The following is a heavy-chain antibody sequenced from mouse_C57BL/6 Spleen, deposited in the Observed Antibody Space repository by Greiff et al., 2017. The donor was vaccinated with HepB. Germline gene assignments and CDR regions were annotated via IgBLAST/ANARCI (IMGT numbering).Heavy chain of an antibody. CDR3: AREGWLLRGALDY. Sequence: DVKLQESGPGLVKPSQSLSLTCSVTGYSITSGYYWNWIRQFPGNKLEWMGYISYDGSNNYNPSLKNRISITRDTSKNQFFLKLNSVTTEDTATYYCAREGWLLRGALDYWGQGTSVTVSS. CDR2: ISYDGSN. V-gene: IGHV3-6*01. J-gene: IGHJ4*01. D-gene: IGHD2-3*01. CDR1: GYSITSGYY.